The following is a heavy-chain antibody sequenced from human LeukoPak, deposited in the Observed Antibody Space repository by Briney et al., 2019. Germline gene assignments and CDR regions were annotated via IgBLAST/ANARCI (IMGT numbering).Heavy chain of an antibody. V-gene: IGHV4-59*01. CDR1: GGSISSYY. Sequence: KPSETLSLTCTVSGGSISSYYWSWIRQPPGKGLEWIGYIYYSGSTNYNPSLKSRVTISVDTSKNQFSLRLSSVTAADTAGYYCARAQYDILTGYYYYGMDVWGQGTTVTVSS. CDR2: IYYSGST. CDR3: ARAQYDILTGYYYYGMDV. J-gene: IGHJ6*02. D-gene: IGHD3-9*01.